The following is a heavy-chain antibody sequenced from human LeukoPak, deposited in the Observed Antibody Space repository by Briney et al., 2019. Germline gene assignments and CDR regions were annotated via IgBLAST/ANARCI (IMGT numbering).Heavy chain of an antibody. CDR2: ISDSSIRI. CDR1: GFTFSSYS. D-gene: IGHD5-18*01. J-gene: IGHJ5*02. CDR3: ARELGYGWFDP. Sequence: GGSLRLSCSASGFTFSSYSMSWVRQAPGKGLEWISYISDSSIRIFYSDSVRGRFTTSRENDRNSLYLQMNSLRDDDTAVYYCARELGYGWFDPWGQGTLVTVSS. V-gene: IGHV3-48*02.